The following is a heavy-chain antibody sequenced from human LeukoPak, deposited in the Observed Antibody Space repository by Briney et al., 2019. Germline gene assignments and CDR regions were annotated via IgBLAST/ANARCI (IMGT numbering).Heavy chain of an antibody. CDR2: ISSSSSTI. CDR3: ARDGRDYGDYGDY. D-gene: IGHD4-17*01. J-gene: IGHJ4*02. Sequence: GGSLRLSCAASGFTFSSYSMNWVRQAPGKGLEWVSYISSSSSTIYYADSVKGRFTISRDNAKNSLYLQMNSLRAEDTAVYYFARDGRDYGDYGDYWGQGTLVTVSS. V-gene: IGHV3-48*01. CDR1: GFTFSSYS.